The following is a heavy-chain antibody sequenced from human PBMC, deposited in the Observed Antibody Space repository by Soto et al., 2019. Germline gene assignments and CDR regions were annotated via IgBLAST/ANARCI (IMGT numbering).Heavy chain of an antibody. J-gene: IGHJ6*02. CDR3: ARDRRPLYGMDV. V-gene: IGHV3-53*01. CDR2: IYSGDTT. Sequence: EVQLVESGGGLIQPGGSLRLSCAASGFTVSSNYMSWVRHARGKGLEWVSVIYSGDTTYYADSVKGRFTISRDHSKNTLYLQMISLRAEDTAVYYCARDRRPLYGMDVWGQGTTVTVSS. CDR1: GFTVSSNY.